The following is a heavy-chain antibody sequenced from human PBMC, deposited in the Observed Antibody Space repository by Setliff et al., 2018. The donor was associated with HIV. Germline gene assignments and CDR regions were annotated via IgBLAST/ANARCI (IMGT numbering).Heavy chain of an antibody. J-gene: IGHJ4*02. CDR2: IIPIFGTA. Sequence: SVKVSCKASGGTFSSYAISWVRQAPGQGLEWMGGIIPIFGTANYAQKFQARVTITTDESTSTAYMELSSLRSEDTAVYYCAKVKVPTTDLYFLDYWGQGTPVTVSS. CDR1: GGTFSSYA. V-gene: IGHV1-69*05. CDR3: AKVKVPTTDLYFLDY. D-gene: IGHD1-1*01.